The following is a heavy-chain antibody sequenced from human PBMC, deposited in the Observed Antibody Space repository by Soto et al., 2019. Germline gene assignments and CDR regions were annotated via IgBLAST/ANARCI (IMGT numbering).Heavy chain of an antibody. D-gene: IGHD1-26*01. Sequence: QVQLQESGPGLVKPSDTLSLTCAVSGYSISSSNWWGWIRQPPGKGLEWIGYIYYSGTTYYNPSRKSRVTMSVATSTNQFSLKLNSVTAVDTAVYYCARREIQGPIDYWGQGTLVTVSS. CDR3: ARREIQGPIDY. CDR2: IYYSGTT. J-gene: IGHJ4*02. V-gene: IGHV4-28*01. CDR1: GYSISSSNW.